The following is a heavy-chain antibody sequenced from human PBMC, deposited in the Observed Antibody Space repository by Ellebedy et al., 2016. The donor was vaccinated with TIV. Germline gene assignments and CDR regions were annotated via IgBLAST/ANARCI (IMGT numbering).Heavy chain of an antibody. CDR2: IKQDGSEK. CDR1: GFSISNHW. CDR3: TRIRGGQWLVDY. V-gene: IGHV3-7*01. Sequence: GGSLRLSCTASGFSISNHWMSWLRQAPGKGLEWVANIKQDGSEKYYVDSVKGRFTISRDSAKNPLYLQMNSLRAEDTAMYYCTRIRGGQWLVDYWGQGALVTVSS. D-gene: IGHD6-19*01. J-gene: IGHJ4*02.